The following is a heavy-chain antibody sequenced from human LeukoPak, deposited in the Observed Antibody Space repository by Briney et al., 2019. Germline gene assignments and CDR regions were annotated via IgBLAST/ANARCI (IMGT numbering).Heavy chain of an antibody. D-gene: IGHD6-13*01. V-gene: IGHV4-59*01. CDR3: ARGGGYSSSWSY. Sequence: PSETLSLTCTVSGGSISSYYWSWIRQPPGKGLEWIGYIYYSGSTNYNPSLKSRVTISVDTSKNQFSLKLSSVTAADTAVYYCARGGGYSSSWSYWGQGTLVTVSS. J-gene: IGHJ4*02. CDR2: IYYSGST. CDR1: GGSISSYY.